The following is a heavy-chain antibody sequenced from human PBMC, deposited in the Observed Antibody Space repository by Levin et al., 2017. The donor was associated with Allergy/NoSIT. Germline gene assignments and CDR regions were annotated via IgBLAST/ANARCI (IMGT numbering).Heavy chain of an antibody. V-gene: IGHV5-51*01. CDR2: IYPGDSDT. CDR1: GYIFNNYW. J-gene: IGHJ4*02. D-gene: IGHD3-16*01. Sequence: GESLKISCKASGYIFNNYWIGWVRQMPGKGLEWMGIIYPGDSDTRSSPSFQGQVTMSVDKSISTAYLQWGRLTASDSAMYFCARRVYSLGYYDSWGQGTRVTVSS. CDR3: ARRVYSLGYYDS.